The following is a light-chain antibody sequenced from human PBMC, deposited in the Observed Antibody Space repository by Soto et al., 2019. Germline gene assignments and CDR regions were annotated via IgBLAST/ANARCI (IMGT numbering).Light chain of an antibody. CDR3: SSYAGSNNFGV. CDR2: EVS. J-gene: IGLJ3*02. Sequence: QSALTQPPSASGSPGQSVTISCTGTSSDVGGYNYVSWYQQHPGKAPKLMTYEVSKRPSGVPDRFSGSKSGNTASLTVSGLQAEDEADYYYSSYAGSNNFGVFGGGTKVTVL. CDR1: SSDVGGYNY. V-gene: IGLV2-8*01.